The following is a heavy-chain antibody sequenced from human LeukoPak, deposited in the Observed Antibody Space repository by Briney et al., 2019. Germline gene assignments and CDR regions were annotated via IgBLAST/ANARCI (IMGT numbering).Heavy chain of an antibody. CDR3: ARDWHEGGFDY. D-gene: IGHD2-15*01. V-gene: IGHV4-38-2*02. J-gene: IGHJ4*02. Sequence: NASETLSLTCTVSGYSISSGYYWGWIRQPPGKGLEWIGSIYHSVTTYYNPSLKSRVTISVDTSKNQFSLKLSSVTAADTAVYYCARDWHEGGFDYWGQGTLVTVSS. CDR2: IYHSVTT. CDR1: GYSISSGYY.